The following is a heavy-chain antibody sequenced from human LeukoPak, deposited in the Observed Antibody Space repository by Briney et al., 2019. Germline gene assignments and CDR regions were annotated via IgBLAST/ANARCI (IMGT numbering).Heavy chain of an antibody. CDR2: INHSGST. CDR3: ASEGDYGDQY. CDR1: GGSFSGYY. V-gene: IGHV4-34*01. D-gene: IGHD4-17*01. Sequence: SETLSLTCAVYGGSFSGYYWSWIRQPPGKGLEWIGEINHSGSTNYNPSLKSRVTISVDTSKNQFSLKLSSVTAADTAVYYCASEGDYGDQYWGQGTLVTVSS. J-gene: IGHJ4*02.